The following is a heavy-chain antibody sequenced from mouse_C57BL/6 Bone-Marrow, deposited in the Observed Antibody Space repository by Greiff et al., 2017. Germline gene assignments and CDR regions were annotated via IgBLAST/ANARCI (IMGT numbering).Heavy chain of an antibody. CDR2: IRNKANGYTT. V-gene: IGHV7-3*01. D-gene: IGHD1-1*01. Sequence: EVQLQASGGGLVQPGGSLSLSCAASGFTFTDYYMSWVRQPPGKALEWLGFIRNKANGYTTEYSASVKGRFTISRDNSQSILYLQMNALRAEDSATYYCARSFYYGSSLFAYWGQGTLVTVSA. CDR3: ARSFYYGSSLFAY. CDR1: GFTFTDYY. J-gene: IGHJ3*01.